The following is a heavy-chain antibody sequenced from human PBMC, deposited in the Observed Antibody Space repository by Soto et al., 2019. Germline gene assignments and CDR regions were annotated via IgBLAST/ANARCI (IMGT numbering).Heavy chain of an antibody. Sequence: QIQLMQSGGDVKTPGASLKVSCTTSRYTFTSHGIAWVRQAPGQGLEWMGWISTFNGKTDYAQKCQGRVTMTADTIPSSVHMELRSLRSDDTGVDYCARLLTEGATFREDAFDLWGPGTKVTVSS. V-gene: IGHV1-18*01. CDR3: ARLLTEGATFREDAFDL. CDR2: ISTFNGKT. D-gene: IGHD3-9*01. J-gene: IGHJ3*01. CDR1: RYTFTSHG.